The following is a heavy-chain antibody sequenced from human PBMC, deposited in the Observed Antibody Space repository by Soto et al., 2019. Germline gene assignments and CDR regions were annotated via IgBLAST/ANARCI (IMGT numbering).Heavy chain of an antibody. V-gene: IGHV3-23*01. Sequence: EVQLLESGGGLVQPGGSLRLSCAASGFTFSSYAMSWVRQAPGKGLEWVSAISGSGGSTYYADSVKGRFTISRDNSKNTLYLQMNSLRAEDTAVYYCAKDKHGSGSYYYYYGMDVWGQGTTVTVSS. CDR2: ISGSGGST. CDR3: AKDKHGSGSYYYYYGMDV. CDR1: GFTFSSYA. D-gene: IGHD3-10*01. J-gene: IGHJ6*02.